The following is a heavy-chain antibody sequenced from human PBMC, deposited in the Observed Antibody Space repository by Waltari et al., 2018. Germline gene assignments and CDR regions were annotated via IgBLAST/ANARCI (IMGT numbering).Heavy chain of an antibody. CDR2: INPNTGGT. V-gene: IGHV1-2*02. CDR1: GYNFIGYY. CDR3: ARQAARNFDY. Sequence: QVQLVQSGAEVEKPGAAVNVSGKASGYNFIGYYINWVRQAPGQGLEWMGWINPNTGGTKYAQKYQGRVTLTRDTSISTAYMELSSLGSDDMAVFYCARQAARNFDYWGQGTLVTVSS. J-gene: IGHJ4*02.